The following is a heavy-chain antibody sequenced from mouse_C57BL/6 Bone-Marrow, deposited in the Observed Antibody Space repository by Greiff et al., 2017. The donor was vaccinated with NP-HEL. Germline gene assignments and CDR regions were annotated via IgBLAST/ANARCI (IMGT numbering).Heavy chain of an antibody. Sequence: LQQSGAELVRPGSSVKLSCKDSYFAFMASAMHWVKQRPGHGLEWIGSFTMYSDATAYSENFKGKATLTANTASSTAYMELSSLTAEDSAVYYCARGNWPHYYAMDYWGQGTSVTVSS. CDR1: YFAFMASA. CDR3: ARGNWPHYYAMDY. J-gene: IGHJ4*01. D-gene: IGHD4-1*01. CDR2: FTMYSDAT. V-gene: IGHV1-49*01.